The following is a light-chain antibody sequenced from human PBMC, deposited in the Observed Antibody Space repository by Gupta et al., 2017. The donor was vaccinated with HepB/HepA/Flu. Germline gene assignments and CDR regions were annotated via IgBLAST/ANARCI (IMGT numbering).Light chain of an antibody. CDR2: GTS. J-gene: IGLJ2*01. CDR3: KSYDSSLSGYVV. V-gene: IGLV1-40*01. CDR1: SSNIGAGYD. Sequence: QSVLTQPPSVSGAPGQRVTISCTGSSSNIGAGYDVHWYQQLPGTAPKLLIYGTSNRPSGVPDRFSGSKSGTSASLAITGLQAEDEADYYCKSYDSSLSGYVVFGGGTKLTVL.